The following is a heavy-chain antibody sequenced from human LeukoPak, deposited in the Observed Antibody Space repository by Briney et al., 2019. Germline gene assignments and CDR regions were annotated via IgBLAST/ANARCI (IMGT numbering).Heavy chain of an antibody. CDR1: GFTFNDYH. Sequence: PGGSLRLSCAASGFTFNDYHMSWVRQAPGKGLEWVSGISDFGGTTYYAGSVRGRSTISRNNSKNTMSFQMNSLRAEDTAVYYCARGLYSYDNWGQGILVTVSS. CDR3: ARGLYSYDN. J-gene: IGHJ4*02. CDR2: ISDFGGTT. D-gene: IGHD3/OR15-3a*01. V-gene: IGHV3-23*01.